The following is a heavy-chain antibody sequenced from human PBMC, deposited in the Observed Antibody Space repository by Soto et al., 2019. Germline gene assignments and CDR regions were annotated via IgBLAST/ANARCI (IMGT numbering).Heavy chain of an antibody. CDR3: ARDLGATVTNGSGGGFFDY. CDR2: IYYSGST. D-gene: IGHD4-17*01. J-gene: IGHJ4*02. Sequence: SETLSLTCTVSGGSISSGGYYWSWIRQHPGKGLEWIGYIYYSGSTYYNPSLKSRVTISVDTSKNQFSLKLSSVTAADTAVYYCARDLGATVTNGSGGGFFDYWGQGTLVTVSS. CDR1: GGSISSGGYY. V-gene: IGHV4-31*03.